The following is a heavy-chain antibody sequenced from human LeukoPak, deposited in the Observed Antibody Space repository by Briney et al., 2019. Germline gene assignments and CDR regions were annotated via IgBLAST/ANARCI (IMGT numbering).Heavy chain of an antibody. Sequence: GGSLRLSCAASGFTFSSYAMTWVRQAPGKGLEWVSAISGSGVSTYYADSVKGRFTISRDNSKNTLYLQMSSLGAEDTAVYYCAKDYRYCSSTSWYGDEAFDIWGQGTMVTVSS. CDR1: GFTFSSYA. J-gene: IGHJ3*02. CDR2: ISGSGVST. D-gene: IGHD2-2*01. CDR3: AKDYRYCSSTSWYGDEAFDI. V-gene: IGHV3-23*01.